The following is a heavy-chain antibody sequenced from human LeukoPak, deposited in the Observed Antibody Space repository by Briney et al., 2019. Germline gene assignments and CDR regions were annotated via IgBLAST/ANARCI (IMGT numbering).Heavy chain of an antibody. D-gene: IGHD2-15*01. Sequence: PGGSLRLSCAASGFTVSSTYMTWVRQASGKGLEWVSLIYSGGTTYHADSVKGRFTISRDNSKNTLYLQMNSLRVEDTAVYYCARAPPGYCSGGSCYPFDYWGQGTLVTVSS. V-gene: IGHV3-66*02. CDR2: IYSGGTT. J-gene: IGHJ4*02. CDR3: ARAPPGYCSGGSCYPFDY. CDR1: GFTVSSTY.